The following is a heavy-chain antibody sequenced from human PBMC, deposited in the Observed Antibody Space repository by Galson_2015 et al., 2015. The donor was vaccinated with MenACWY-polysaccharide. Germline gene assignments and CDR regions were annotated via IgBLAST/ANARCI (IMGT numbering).Heavy chain of an antibody. CDR1: GDTFSKYV. D-gene: IGHD1-26*01. CDR2: ISVYTGKA. J-gene: IGHJ6*02. V-gene: IGHV1-18*01. CDR3: AAKTPLRSGSYFILDV. Sequence: QSGAEVKKPGASVKVSCKPSGDTFSKYVFSWVRQAPGQGLEWMGWISVYTGKAKYAQNFQGRVTLTTDTSTSTTYMEMTSLRSDDTAVYYCAAKTPLRSGSYFILDVWGQGTAVTASS.